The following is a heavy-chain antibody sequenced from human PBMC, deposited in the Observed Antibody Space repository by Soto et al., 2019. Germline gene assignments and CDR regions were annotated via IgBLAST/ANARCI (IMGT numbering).Heavy chain of an antibody. D-gene: IGHD1-26*01. CDR3: ARSMGATYNWFDP. J-gene: IGHJ5*02. CDR1: GYTFTSYD. CDR2: MNPDRCNT. Sequence: ASVKVSCKASGYTFTSYDINWVRQATGQGLEWMGWMNPDRCNTGYAQKFQGRVTMTRNTSISTAYMELSSLRSEDTAVYYCARSMGATYNWFDPWGQGTLVTVSS. V-gene: IGHV1-8*01.